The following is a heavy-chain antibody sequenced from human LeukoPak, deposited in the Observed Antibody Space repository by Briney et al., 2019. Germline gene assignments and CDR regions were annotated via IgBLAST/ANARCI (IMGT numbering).Heavy chain of an antibody. V-gene: IGHV1-2*02. J-gene: IGHJ5*02. CDR1: GYTFTGYY. CDR2: INPNSGGT. Sequence: ASVKVSCTASGYTFTGYYMHWVRQAPGQGLEWMGWINPNSGGTNYAQKFQGRVTMTRDTSISTAYMELSRLRSDDTAVYYCARDMMVRGDTFDPWGQGTLVTVSS. CDR3: ARDMMVRGDTFDP. D-gene: IGHD3-10*01.